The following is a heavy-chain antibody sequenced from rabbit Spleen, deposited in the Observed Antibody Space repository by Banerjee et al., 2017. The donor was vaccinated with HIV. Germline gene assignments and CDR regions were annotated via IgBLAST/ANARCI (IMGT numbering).Heavy chain of an antibody. CDR3: ARGGYDSRVDGFWGWLDL. CDR2: IGAGSRGNN. D-gene: IGHD4-1*01. J-gene: IGHJ5*01. V-gene: IGHV1S45*01. Sequence: QEQLKESGGGLVQPGGSLTLTCTASGFSFSSSYWICWVRQAPGKGLEWIACIGAGSRGNNYSASWAKGRFTISKTSSTTVTLQMTSLTAADTATYFCARGGYDSRVDGFWGWLDLWGPGTLVTFS. CDR1: GFSFSSSYW.